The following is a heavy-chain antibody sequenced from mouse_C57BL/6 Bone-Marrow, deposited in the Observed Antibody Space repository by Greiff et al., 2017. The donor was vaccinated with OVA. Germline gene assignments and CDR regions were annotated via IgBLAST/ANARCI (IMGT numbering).Heavy chain of an antibody. Sequence: QVHVKQSGAELARPGASVKLSCKASGYTFTSYGISWVKQRTGQGLEWIGEIYPRSGNTYYNEKFKGKATLTADKSSSTAYMELRSLTSEDSAVYFCARIYGSSQSFFDYWGQGTTLTVSS. CDR1: GYTFTSYG. CDR2: IYPRSGNT. CDR3: ARIYGSSQSFFDY. J-gene: IGHJ2*01. D-gene: IGHD1-1*01. V-gene: IGHV1-81*01.